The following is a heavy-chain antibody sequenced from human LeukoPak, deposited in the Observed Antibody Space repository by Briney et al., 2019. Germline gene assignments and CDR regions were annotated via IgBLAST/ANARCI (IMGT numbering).Heavy chain of an antibody. CDR1: GDSINSYS. J-gene: IGHJ5*02. D-gene: IGHD1-1*01. V-gene: IGHV4-59*08. Sequence: PSETLSLTCIVSGDSINSYSWNWIRQSPEKGREWIGRIYGSGSTMYNPSLRSRVTLLVDTSNNQFSLKLSSVTAADTAIYYCARRVVEARPSSERNWLDPWGQGTLVTVSP. CDR2: IYGSGST. CDR3: ARRVVEARPSSERNWLDP.